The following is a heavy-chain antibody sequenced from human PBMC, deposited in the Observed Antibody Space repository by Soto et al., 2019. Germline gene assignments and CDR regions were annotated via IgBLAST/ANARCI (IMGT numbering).Heavy chain of an antibody. CDR1: GFTFSSYA. V-gene: IGHV3-23*01. J-gene: IGHJ4*02. CDR3: AKDSTSHYYDSSGYYD. D-gene: IGHD3-22*01. CDR2: ISGSGGST. Sequence: GGSLRLSCAASGFTFSSYAMSWVRQAPGKGLEWVSAISGSGGSTYYADSVKGRFTISRDNSKNTLYLQMNSLRAEDTAVYYCAKDSTSHYYDSSGYYDWGQGTLVTVSS.